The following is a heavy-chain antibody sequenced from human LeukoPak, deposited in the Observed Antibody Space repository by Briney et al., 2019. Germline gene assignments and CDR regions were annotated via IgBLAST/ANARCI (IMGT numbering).Heavy chain of an antibody. Sequence: TSETLSLTCAVYGGSFSGYYWSWIRQPPGKGLEWIGEINHSGSTNYNPSLKSRVTISVDTSKNQFSLKLSSVTAADTAVYYCASILDCSGGSCHDAFDIWGQGTMVTVSS. J-gene: IGHJ3*02. D-gene: IGHD2-15*01. CDR2: INHSGST. V-gene: IGHV4-34*01. CDR3: ASILDCSGGSCHDAFDI. CDR1: GGSFSGYY.